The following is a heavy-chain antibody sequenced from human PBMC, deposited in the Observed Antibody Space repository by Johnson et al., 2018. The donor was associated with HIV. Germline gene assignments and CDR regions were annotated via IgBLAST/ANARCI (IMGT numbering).Heavy chain of an antibody. D-gene: IGHD6-19*01. Sequence: QVQLVESGGGVVQPGRSLRLSCAASGFIFSDYDMHWVRQSPGRWLEEVAFIQYDGKNKYYADSVKGRFTISRDNAKNSLYLQMNSLRAEDTAVYYCARDAVISSGWYNVDAFDIWGQGTMVTVSS. CDR2: IQYDGKNK. J-gene: IGHJ3*02. V-gene: IGHV3-33*01. CDR3: ARDAVISSGWYNVDAFDI. CDR1: GFIFSDYD.